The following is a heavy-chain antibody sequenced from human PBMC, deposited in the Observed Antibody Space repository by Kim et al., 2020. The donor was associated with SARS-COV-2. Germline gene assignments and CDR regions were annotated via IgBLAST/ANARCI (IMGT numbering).Heavy chain of an antibody. V-gene: IGHV4-59*11. Sequence: SETLSLTCTVSGGDISSHYWSWIRQPPGKGLEWIGAMFNSGSNNSNPSLKSRVTISVDTSKNQFSLTLNSLTAADTAVYYCVRFRGRSSRVGLQYNWFDPWGQGTLVTVSS. CDR3: VRFRGRSSRVGLQYNWFDP. CDR2: MFNSGSN. D-gene: IGHD3-16*01. CDR1: GGDISSHY. J-gene: IGHJ5*02.